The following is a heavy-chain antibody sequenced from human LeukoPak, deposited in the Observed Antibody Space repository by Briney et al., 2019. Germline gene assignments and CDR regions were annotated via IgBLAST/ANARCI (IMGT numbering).Heavy chain of an antibody. V-gene: IGHV3-23*01. CDR3: AKSRYGYNVPPSDAFDV. Sequence: GGSLRLSCAASGFTFSSYAMTWVRQAPGKGLEWVSGISGSGGSTYYADSVKGRFTNSRDNSKNTLYLQMKSLRPEDTAVYYCAKSRYGYNVPPSDAFDVWGQGTMVTVSS. J-gene: IGHJ3*01. D-gene: IGHD5-24*01. CDR1: GFTFSSYA. CDR2: ISGSGGST.